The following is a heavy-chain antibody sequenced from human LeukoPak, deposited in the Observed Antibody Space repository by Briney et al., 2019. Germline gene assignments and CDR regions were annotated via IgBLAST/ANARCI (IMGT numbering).Heavy chain of an antibody. D-gene: IGHD2-2*01. CDR3: AREGPTGAAMLDYYYMDV. CDR1: GYTFTGYY. CDR2: INPNSGGT. J-gene: IGHJ6*03. V-gene: IGHV1-2*02. Sequence: APVKVSCKASGYTFTGYYMHWVRQAPGQGLEWMGWINPNSGGTNYAQKFQGRVTMTRDTSISTAYMELSRLRSDDTDVYYCAREGPTGAAMLDYYYMDVWGKGTTVAVSS.